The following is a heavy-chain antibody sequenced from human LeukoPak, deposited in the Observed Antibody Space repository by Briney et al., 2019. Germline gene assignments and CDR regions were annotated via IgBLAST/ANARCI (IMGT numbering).Heavy chain of an antibody. D-gene: IGHD2-2*01. CDR1: GGTFSSYT. Sequence: ASVKVSCKASGGTFSSYTISWVRQAPVQGLEWMGRIIPILGIANYAQKFQGRVTITADKSTSTAYMELSSLRSEDAAVYYCARGPIVVVPAAPDYYYMDVWGKGTTVTVSS. CDR3: ARGPIVVVPAAPDYYYMDV. CDR2: IIPILGIA. J-gene: IGHJ6*03. V-gene: IGHV1-69*02.